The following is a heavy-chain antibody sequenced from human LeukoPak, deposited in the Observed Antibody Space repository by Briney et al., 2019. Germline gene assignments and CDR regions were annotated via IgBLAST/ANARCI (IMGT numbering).Heavy chain of an antibody. D-gene: IGHD6-13*01. CDR1: GFSFSGHW. J-gene: IGHJ4*02. CDR2: ISPTGSTT. Sequence: GGSLRLSCAASGFSFSGHWMHWARQLPGKGLVWVSRISPTGSTTSYADSVKGRFTVSRDNAKNTLYLQANNLRAEDTAVYYCARGPSSNWSGLDFWGQGTLLTVSS. CDR3: ARGPSSNWSGLDF. V-gene: IGHV3-74*01.